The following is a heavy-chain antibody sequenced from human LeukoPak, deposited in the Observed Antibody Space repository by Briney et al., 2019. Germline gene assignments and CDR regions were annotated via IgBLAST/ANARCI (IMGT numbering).Heavy chain of an antibody. D-gene: IGHD3-16*01. CDR1: GYTFTGYY. CDR2: INPNSGGT. V-gene: IGHV1-2*06. Sequence: ASVKVSCKASGYTFTGYYMHWVRQAPGQGLEWMGRINPNSGGTNYAQKFQGRVTMTRDTSISTAYMELSRLRSDDTAVYYCARAEDYDYVWGSPWWGQGTPVTVSS. CDR3: ARAEDYDYVWGSPW. J-gene: IGHJ4*02.